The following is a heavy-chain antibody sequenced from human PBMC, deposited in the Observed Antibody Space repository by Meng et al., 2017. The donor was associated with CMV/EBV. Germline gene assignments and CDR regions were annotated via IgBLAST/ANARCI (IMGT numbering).Heavy chain of an antibody. CDR3: ARDFVVVVPAAMATYPRYYYYYYGMDV. J-gene: IGHJ6*02. Sequence: GGSRRLSCAASGFTFSSYAMHWVRQAPGKGLEWVAVISYDGSNKYYADSVKGRFTISRDNSKNTLYLQMNSLRAEDTAVYYCARDFVVVVPAAMATYPRYYYYYYGMDVWGQGTTVTVSS. CDR1: GFTFSSYA. V-gene: IGHV3-30*04. CDR2: ISYDGSNK. D-gene: IGHD2-2*01.